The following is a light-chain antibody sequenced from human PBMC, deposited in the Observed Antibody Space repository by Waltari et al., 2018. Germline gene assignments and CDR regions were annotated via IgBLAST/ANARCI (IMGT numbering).Light chain of an antibody. CDR3: QQHNSHPLT. Sequence: DIQITPSPSSLSASVGDSVTITCRASQTISSYLAWYQQKPGKVPKLLIYAASSLESGVPSRFSGSGSGTEFTLTISSLQPEDFATYYCQQHNSHPLTFGGGTKVEIK. J-gene: IGKJ4*01. CDR2: AAS. V-gene: IGKV1-17*03. CDR1: QTISSY.